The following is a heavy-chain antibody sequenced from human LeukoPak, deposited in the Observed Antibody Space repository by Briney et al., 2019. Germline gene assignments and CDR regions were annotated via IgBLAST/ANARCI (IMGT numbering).Heavy chain of an antibody. CDR1: GFTLSSYA. CDR2: IRYDGSNK. J-gene: IGHJ6*03. Sequence: PGGSLRLSCAASGFTLSSYAMSWVRQAPGKGLEWVAFIRYDGSNKYYADSVKGRFTISRDNSKNTLYLQMNSLRAEDTAVYYCAKDHRGTRYYYYMDVWGKGTTVTISS. CDR3: AKDHRGTRYYYYMDV. V-gene: IGHV3-30*02. D-gene: IGHD1-26*01.